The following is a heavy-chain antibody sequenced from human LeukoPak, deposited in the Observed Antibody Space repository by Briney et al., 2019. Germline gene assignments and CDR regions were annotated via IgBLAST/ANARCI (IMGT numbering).Heavy chain of an antibody. V-gene: IGHV4-30-4*01. D-gene: IGHD3-10*01. CDR2: IYYSGST. CDR3: ARDRRRFGANYGMDV. J-gene: IGHJ6*02. CDR1: GGSISSGDYY. Sequence: SETLSLTCTVSGGSISSGDYYWSWIRQPPGKGLERIGYIYYSGSTYYNPSLKSRVTISVDTSTNQFSLKLSSVTAADTAVYYCARDRRRFGANYGMDVWGQGTTVTVS.